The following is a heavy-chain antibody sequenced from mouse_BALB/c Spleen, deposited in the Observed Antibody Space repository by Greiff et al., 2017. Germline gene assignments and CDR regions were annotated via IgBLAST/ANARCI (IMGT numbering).Heavy chain of an antibody. CDR2: INPSSGYT. Sequence: QVQLQQSAAELARPGASVKMSCKASGYTFTSYTMHWVKQRPGQGLEWIGYINPSSGYTEYNQKFKDKTTLTADKSSSTAYMQLSSLTSEDSAVYYCARWGYGVWAMDYWGQGTSVTVSS. J-gene: IGHJ4*01. CDR1: GYTFTSYT. CDR3: ARWGYGVWAMDY. D-gene: IGHD2-14*01. V-gene: IGHV1-4*02.